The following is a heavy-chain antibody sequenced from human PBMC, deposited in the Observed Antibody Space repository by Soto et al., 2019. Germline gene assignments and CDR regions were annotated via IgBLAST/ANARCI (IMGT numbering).Heavy chain of an antibody. Sequence: TSETLSLTCTVSGGSISSYYWSWIRQPPGKGLEWIGYIYYSGSTNYNPSLKSRVTISVDTSKNQFSLKLSSVTAADTAVYYCARNTDYSNYAPFDYWGQGTLVTVSS. D-gene: IGHD4-4*01. J-gene: IGHJ4*02. CDR1: GGSISSYY. CDR3: ARNTDYSNYAPFDY. V-gene: IGHV4-59*01. CDR2: IYYSGST.